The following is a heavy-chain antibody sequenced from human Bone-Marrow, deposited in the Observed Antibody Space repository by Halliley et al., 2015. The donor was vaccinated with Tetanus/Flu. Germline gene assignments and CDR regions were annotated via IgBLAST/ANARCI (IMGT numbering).Heavy chain of an antibody. V-gene: IGHV4-59*08. CDR1: GGSINKYY. Sequence: LRLSCTVSGGSINKYYWSWFRLPPGKGLEWIAYGDRSGNTDYNPSLRSRVTISVDASNNHFSLHLSSVTAADTAVYYCARLLRGSSSWVFDYWGQGTLVTVSS. J-gene: IGHJ4*02. D-gene: IGHD6-13*01. CDR3: ARLLRGSSSWVFDY. CDR2: GDRSGNT.